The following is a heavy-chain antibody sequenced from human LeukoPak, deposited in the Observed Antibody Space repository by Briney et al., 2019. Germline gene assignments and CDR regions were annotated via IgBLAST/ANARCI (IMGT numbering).Heavy chain of an antibody. J-gene: IGHJ2*01. CDR3: ASYAGFGEYWYFDL. V-gene: IGHV4-4*07. CDR2: IYTSGST. CDR1: GGSISSYY. Sequence: SETLSLTCTVSGGSISSYYWSWIPQPAGKGLEWIGRIYTSGSTNYNPSLKSRVTMSVDTSKNQFSLKLSSVTAADTAVYYCASYAGFGEYWYFDLWGRGTLVTVSS. D-gene: IGHD3-10*01.